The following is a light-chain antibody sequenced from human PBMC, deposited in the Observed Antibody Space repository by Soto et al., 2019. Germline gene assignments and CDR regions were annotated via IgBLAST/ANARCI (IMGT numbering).Light chain of an antibody. V-gene: IGKV3-20*01. CDR1: QSVNSNY. J-gene: IGKJ4*01. CDR3: QQYNDWPLLT. Sequence: ETVLTQSPGTLSLSPGERSTLSCMASQSVNSNYLAWYQQKPGQAPRLLIYGASSRATGIPDRFSGSGSGTDFTLTISSLQSEDFAVYYCQQYNDWPLLTFGGGTQVEIK. CDR2: GAS.